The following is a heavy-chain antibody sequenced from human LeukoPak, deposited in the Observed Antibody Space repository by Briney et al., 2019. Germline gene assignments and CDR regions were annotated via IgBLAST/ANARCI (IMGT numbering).Heavy chain of an antibody. Sequence: GGSLRLSCAAPGFTFRSYWMSWVRQAPGKGLEWVANIKQDGSGKYYVDSVKGRFTISRDNAKNSLYLQMNSLRAEDTAVYYCARGSGWYYYWGQGTLVTVSS. CDR2: IKQDGSGK. CDR1: GFTFRSYW. D-gene: IGHD6-19*01. CDR3: ARGSGWYYY. V-gene: IGHV3-7*01. J-gene: IGHJ4*02.